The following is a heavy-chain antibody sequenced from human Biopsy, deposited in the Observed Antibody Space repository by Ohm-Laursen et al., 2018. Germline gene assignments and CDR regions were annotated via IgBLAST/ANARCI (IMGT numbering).Heavy chain of an antibody. D-gene: IGHD3-3*01. Sequence: SETLSLTCTVSGGSISSDYWSWIRQSPRKGLEWIGHISDRGTTNYNPSLRGRVTISVDTSKKQSSLKLSSVTAADTAVFFCARLYRLDDYWNDDPPDAFDVWGQGTMVTVSS. CDR1: GGSISSDY. CDR2: ISDRGTT. V-gene: IGHV4-59*01. CDR3: ARLYRLDDYWNDDPPDAFDV. J-gene: IGHJ3*01.